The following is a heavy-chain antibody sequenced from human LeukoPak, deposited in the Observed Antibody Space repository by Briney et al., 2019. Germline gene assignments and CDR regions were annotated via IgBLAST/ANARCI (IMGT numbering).Heavy chain of an antibody. J-gene: IGHJ3*02. CDR2: IYYSGST. CDR1: SGSISSYY. CDR3: ARQPEDNWPQANDAFDI. Sequence: SETLSLTCTVSSGSISSYYWSWIRQPPGKGLEWIGYIYYSGSTNYNPSLKSRVSMSVDTSKNQFSLKLSSVTAADTAVYYCARQPEDNWPQANDAFDIWGQGTVVTVSS. V-gene: IGHV4-59*08. D-gene: IGHD1-20*01.